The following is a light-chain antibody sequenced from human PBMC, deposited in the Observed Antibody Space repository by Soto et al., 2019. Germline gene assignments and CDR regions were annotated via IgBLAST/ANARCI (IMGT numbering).Light chain of an antibody. Sequence: QSVLTQPPSVSVAPGQNVTISCSGTSSNIGNNYVSWYQQLPGTATKLLIYDNNKRPSGIPDRFSVSKSGTSATLGITGLQTGDEADYYCGTWDSSLSAWVFGRWTKVTVL. V-gene: IGLV1-51*01. CDR2: DNN. CDR3: GTWDSSLSAWV. J-gene: IGLJ3*02. CDR1: SSNIGNNY.